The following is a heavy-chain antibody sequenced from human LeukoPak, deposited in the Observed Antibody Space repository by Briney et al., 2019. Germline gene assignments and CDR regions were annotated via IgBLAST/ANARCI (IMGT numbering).Heavy chain of an antibody. CDR1: AFTISSYA. D-gene: IGHD1/OR15-1a*01. CDR3: ARKNSLDY. Sequence: GGSLTLSCSASAFTISSYAMSWVRQAPGKGLEWVSDISGSGGSTYYADSVKGRFTISRDNSKNTLYLQMNNLKAEDTALYYCARKNSLDYWGEGTLVTVSS. CDR2: ISGSGGST. V-gene: IGHV3-23*01. J-gene: IGHJ4*02.